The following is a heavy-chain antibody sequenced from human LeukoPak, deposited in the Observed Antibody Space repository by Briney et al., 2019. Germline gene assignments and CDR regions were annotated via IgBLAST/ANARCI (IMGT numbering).Heavy chain of an antibody. CDR3: ARDRVGAPDY. V-gene: IGHV4-34*01. J-gene: IGHJ4*01. CDR2: INHSGST. Sequence: PSETLSLTCAVYGGSFSGYYWSWIRQPPGKGLEWIGEINHSGSTNYNPSLKSRVTISVDTSKNQFSLKLSSVTAADTAVYYCARDRVGAPDYWGQEPWSPSPQ. D-gene: IGHD1-26*01. CDR1: GGSFSGYY.